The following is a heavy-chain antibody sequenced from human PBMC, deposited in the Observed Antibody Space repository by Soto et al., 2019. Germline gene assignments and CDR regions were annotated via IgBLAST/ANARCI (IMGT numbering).Heavy chain of an antibody. Sequence: SETLSLTCTVSGGSISSYYWSWIRQPPGKGLEWIGYIYYSGSTNYNPSLKSRVTISVDTSKNQFSLKLGSVTAADTAVYYCARIGYCSSTSCYPSGFYFDYWGQGTLVTVSS. D-gene: IGHD2-2*01. V-gene: IGHV4-59*08. CDR3: ARIGYCSSTSCYPSGFYFDY. J-gene: IGHJ4*02. CDR2: IYYSGST. CDR1: GGSISSYY.